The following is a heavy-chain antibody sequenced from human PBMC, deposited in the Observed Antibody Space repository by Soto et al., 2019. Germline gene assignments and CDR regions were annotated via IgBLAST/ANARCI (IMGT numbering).Heavy chain of an antibody. D-gene: IGHD3-22*01. V-gene: IGHV1-18*04. Sequence: ASVLVSCKPSVYTFTSSIISWVLQAGGQGREWVGWTTASNTHTNYAQKRQGRVTISTDTTTTTPYMELRSLRSDDTAIYYCARGGYSSGYHYWGQGTLVTVPQ. CDR2: TTASNTHT. CDR1: VYTFTSSI. CDR3: ARGGYSSGYHY. J-gene: IGHJ4*02.